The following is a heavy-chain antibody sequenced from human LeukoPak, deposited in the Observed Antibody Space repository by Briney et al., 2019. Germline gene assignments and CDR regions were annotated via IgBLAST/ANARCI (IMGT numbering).Heavy chain of an antibody. CDR1: GFTFSSYW. D-gene: IGHD3-22*01. J-gene: IGHJ3*02. CDR3: AREGPLIVQTDDAFDI. CDR2: IKQDGSGK. V-gene: IGHV3-7*01. Sequence: GGSLRLSCAASGFTFSSYWMSWVRQAPGKGLEWVANIKQDGSGKYYVDSVKGRFTISRDNAKNSLYLQMNSLRAEDTAVYYCAREGPLIVQTDDAFDIWGQGTMVTVSS.